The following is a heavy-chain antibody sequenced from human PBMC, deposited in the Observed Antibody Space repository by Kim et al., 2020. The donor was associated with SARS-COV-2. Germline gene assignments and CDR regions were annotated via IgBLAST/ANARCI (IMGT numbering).Heavy chain of an antibody. Sequence: SETLSLTCAVYGGSFSGYYWSWIRQPPGKGLEWIGEINHSGSTNYNPSLKSRVTISVDTSKNQFSLKLSSVTAADTAVYYCARGPPRLYCSSTSCCTSGHGYYYYYGMDVWGQGTTVTVSS. V-gene: IGHV4-34*01. CDR3: ARGPPRLYCSSTSCCTSGHGYYYYYGMDV. CDR2: INHSGST. CDR1: GGSFSGYY. D-gene: IGHD2-2*02. J-gene: IGHJ6*02.